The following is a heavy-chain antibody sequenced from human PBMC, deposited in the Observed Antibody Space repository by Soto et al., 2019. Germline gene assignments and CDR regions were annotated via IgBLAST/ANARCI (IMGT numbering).Heavy chain of an antibody. CDR3: GRNLGVYGSSTSGYLGWFNP. D-gene: IGHD2-2*01. CDR2: IYYSGST. J-gene: IGHJ5*02. V-gene: IGHV4-59*01. CDR1: GGSISSYY. Sequence: SETLSLTCTVSGGSISSYYWSLIRQPPGKGLEWIGYIYYSGSTNYNPSLKSRVTISVDTSKNQFSLKLSSVTAADTAVYYCGRNLGVYGSSTSGYLGWFNPWGQETLVTVSS.